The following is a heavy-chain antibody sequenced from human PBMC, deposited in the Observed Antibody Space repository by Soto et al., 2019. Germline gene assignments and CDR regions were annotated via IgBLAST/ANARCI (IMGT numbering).Heavy chain of an antibody. Sequence: EVQLVESGGGLVQPGGSRKLSCEASGFTFSNYKMNWVRQAPGKGLEWLAYISTTRTTIYYADSVKGRFTIARDNVKSSLYLYMNSLRDEDTAVYYCARDRVGLDYWGQGTLVTVSS. CDR1: GFTFSNYK. CDR2: ISTTRTTI. D-gene: IGHD3-16*01. CDR3: ARDRVGLDY. V-gene: IGHV3-48*02. J-gene: IGHJ4*02.